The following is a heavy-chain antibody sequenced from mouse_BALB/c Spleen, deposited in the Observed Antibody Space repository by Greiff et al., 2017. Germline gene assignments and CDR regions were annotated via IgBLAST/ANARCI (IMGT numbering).Heavy chain of an antibody. J-gene: IGHJ4*01. V-gene: IGHV1S137*01. CDR2: ISTYYGDA. CDR1: GYTFTDYA. CDR3: AREGYYGSSYYYAMDY. D-gene: IGHD1-1*01. Sequence: VQLQQSGAELVRPGVSVKISCKGSGYTFTDYAMHWVKQSHAKSLEWIGVISTYYGDASYNQKFKGKATMTVDKSSSTAYMELARLTSEDSAIYYCAREGYYGSSYYYAMDYWGQGTSVTVSS.